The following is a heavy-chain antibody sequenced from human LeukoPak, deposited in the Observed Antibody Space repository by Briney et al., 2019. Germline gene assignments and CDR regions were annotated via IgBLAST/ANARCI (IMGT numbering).Heavy chain of an antibody. D-gene: IGHD1-26*01. Sequence: GRSLRLSCAASGFTFDDYAMHWVRQAPGKGLEWVSGISWNSGSIGYADSVKGRFTISRDNAMNSLYLQMNSLRAEDTALYYCAKGELEFDPWGQGTLVTVSS. V-gene: IGHV3-9*01. CDR2: ISWNSGSI. CDR1: GFTFDDYA. J-gene: IGHJ5*02. CDR3: AKGELEFDP.